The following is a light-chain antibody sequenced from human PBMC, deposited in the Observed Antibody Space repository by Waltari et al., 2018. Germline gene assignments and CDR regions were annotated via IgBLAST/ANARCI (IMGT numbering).Light chain of an antibody. CDR3: QQYNNGPPGT. CDR1: QNVNSH. Sequence: ETVMTQSPGTLSVSPGERATLSCRASQNVNSHLAWYQQKFGQAPRLLIYVASNRAIDIPARFSGSGSGTAFTLTINSLQSEDFAVYYCQQYNNGPPGTFGQGTKVEFK. V-gene: IGKV3-15*01. CDR2: VAS. J-gene: IGKJ2*01.